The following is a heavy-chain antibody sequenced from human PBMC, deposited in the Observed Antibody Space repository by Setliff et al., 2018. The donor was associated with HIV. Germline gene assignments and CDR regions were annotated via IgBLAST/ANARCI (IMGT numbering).Heavy chain of an antibody. J-gene: IGHJ6*02. CDR1: GYSFSSHG. V-gene: IGHV1-18*01. Sequence: ASVKVSCKTSGYSFSSHGVSWVRQAPGQGLEWVGWISSYTGKTKYAQNVQGRVTLTTDTSTSTAYMDLRSLRPDDTAVYYCAKDISASALYYYGMDVWGQGATVTVSS. CDR3: AKDISASALYYYGMDV. D-gene: IGHD6-13*01. CDR2: ISSYTGKT.